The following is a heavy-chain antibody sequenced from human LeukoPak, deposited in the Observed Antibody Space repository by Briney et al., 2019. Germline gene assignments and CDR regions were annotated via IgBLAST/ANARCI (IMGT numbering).Heavy chain of an antibody. J-gene: IGHJ4*02. CDR3: ARLLTTIGCGY. CDR1: GGSISNSSAC. Sequence: PSETLSLTFSVSGGSISNSSACWGWIRQPPGKGLEWIGSIYHSGSTYNNPSLKSRVTISVDTSKNQFSLKLSSVTAADTAVYYCARLLTTIGCGYWGQGTLVTVSS. D-gene: IGHD4/OR15-4a*01. V-gene: IGHV4-39*01. CDR2: IYHSGST.